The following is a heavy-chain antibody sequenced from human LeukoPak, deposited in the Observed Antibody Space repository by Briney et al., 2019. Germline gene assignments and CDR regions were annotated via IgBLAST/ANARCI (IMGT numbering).Heavy chain of an antibody. CDR2: ITDSYNT. D-gene: IGHD6-19*01. J-gene: IGHJ5*02. CDR1: GIAFSDSA. Sequence: GGSLRLSCAASGIAFSDSAMYWVRQAPGKGLECVSVITDSYNTYYGDSVKGRFTVSRDNPRKTLFLQMNSLRVDDTALYYCVKGACSSGCSGNHWGQGTRVIVSS. CDR3: VKGACSSGCSGNH. V-gene: IGHV3-23*01.